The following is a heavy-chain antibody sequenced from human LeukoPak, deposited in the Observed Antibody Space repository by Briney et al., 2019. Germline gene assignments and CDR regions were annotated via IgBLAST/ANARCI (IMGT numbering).Heavy chain of an antibody. CDR1: GFTFSSYA. CDR2: ISHGADNT. V-gene: IGHV3-23*01. D-gene: IGHD1-26*01. J-gene: IGHJ4*02. CDR3: AKDQPRATDY. Sequence: PGGSLRPSCAASGFTFSSYAMSWVRQAPGYGLEWVSSISHGADNTFYAACVKGRFTISRDNFKNTLFLQMNSLRAEDTAVYYCAKDQPRATDYGGQGTLVTVSS.